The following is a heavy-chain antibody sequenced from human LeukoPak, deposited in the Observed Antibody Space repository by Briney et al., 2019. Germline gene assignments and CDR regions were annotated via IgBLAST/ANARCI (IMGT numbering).Heavy chain of an antibody. CDR3: AKGSGGSGSFYNHFDC. CDR2: ISSDGSNK. Sequence: GGSLRLSCTASGFTFGDYAMSWVRQAPGKVLEWVAVISSDGSNKYYADSVKGRFTISRDNSKNTLRLQMNSLRTEDTAVFYCAKGSGGSGSFYNHFDCWGQGTLVTVSS. J-gene: IGHJ4*02. D-gene: IGHD3-10*01. CDR1: GFTFGDYA. V-gene: IGHV3-30*04.